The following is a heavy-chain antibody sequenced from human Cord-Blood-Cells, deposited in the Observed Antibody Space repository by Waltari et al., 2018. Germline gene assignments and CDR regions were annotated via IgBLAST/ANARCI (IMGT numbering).Heavy chain of an antibody. D-gene: IGHD2-15*01. CDR3: ARVYCSGGSCYSFDY. V-gene: IGHV1-46*01. CDR2: INPIGGST. J-gene: IGHJ4*02. CDR1: GYTFTSYY. Sequence: QVQLVQSGAEVKKPGASVKVSCKASGYTFTSYYMHWVRQAPGQGLEWMGIINPIGGSTSYAQTFQVRVTMTRDTSTSTVYMELSSLRSEDTAVYYCARVYCSGGSCYSFDYWGQGTLVTVSS.